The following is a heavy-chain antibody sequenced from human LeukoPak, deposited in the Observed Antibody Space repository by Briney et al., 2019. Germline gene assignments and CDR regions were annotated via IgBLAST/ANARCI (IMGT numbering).Heavy chain of an antibody. CDR3: ARGGGHRQMGATLTIPRPNWYFDL. Sequence: SETLSLTCTVSGGSISSYYWSWIRQPPGKGLEWIGYIYYSGSTNYNPSLKSRVTISVDTSKNQFSLKLSSVTAADTAVYYCARGGGHRQMGATLTIPRPNWYFDLWGRGTLVTVSS. D-gene: IGHD1-26*01. V-gene: IGHV4-59*01. CDR1: GGSISSYY. J-gene: IGHJ2*01. CDR2: IYYSGST.